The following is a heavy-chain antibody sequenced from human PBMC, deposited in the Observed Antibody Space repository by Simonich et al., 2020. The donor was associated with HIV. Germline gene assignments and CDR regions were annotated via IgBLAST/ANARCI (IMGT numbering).Heavy chain of an antibody. V-gene: IGHV3-23*01. CDR3: AKDRYYNFWSGYYDY. Sequence: EVQLLESGGGLVQPGGSLRLSCAASGFPFSSYAMSWVRQAPGKGLGWVSAIRGSGCSTYYADSVKGRFTISRDNSKNTLYLQMNSLRAEDTAVYYCAKDRYYNFWSGYYDYWGQGTLVTVSS. D-gene: IGHD3-3*01. CDR2: IRGSGCST. J-gene: IGHJ4*02. CDR1: GFPFSSYA.